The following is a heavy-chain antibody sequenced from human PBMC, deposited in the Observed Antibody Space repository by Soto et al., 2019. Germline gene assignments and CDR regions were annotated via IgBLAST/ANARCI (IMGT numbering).Heavy chain of an antibody. Sequence: QVQLVQSGAEVKKPGSSVKVSCKASRGTFSSYAISWVRQAPGQGLEWMGGIIPIFGTANYAQKFQGRVTITADESTSTAYMELSSLRSEDTAVCYCARHVPAAGYYYGLDVWGQGTTVTVS. CDR3: ARHVPAAGYYYGLDV. V-gene: IGHV1-69*12. CDR1: RGTFSSYA. D-gene: IGHD2-2*01. CDR2: IIPIFGTA. J-gene: IGHJ6*02.